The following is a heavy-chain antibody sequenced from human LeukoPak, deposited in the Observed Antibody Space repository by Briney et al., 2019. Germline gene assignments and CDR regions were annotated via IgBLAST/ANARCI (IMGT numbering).Heavy chain of an antibody. V-gene: IGHV1-2*02. CDR3: AREGSIFGVVIIGNWFDP. J-gene: IGHJ5*02. Sequence: GASVKVSCKASGYTFTGYYMHWVRQAPGQGLEWMGWINPNSGGTNYAQKFQGRVTMTRDTSISTAYMELSRLRSDDTAVYYCAREGSIFGVVIIGNWFDPWGQGTLVTVSS. D-gene: IGHD3-3*01. CDR2: INPNSGGT. CDR1: GYTFTGYY.